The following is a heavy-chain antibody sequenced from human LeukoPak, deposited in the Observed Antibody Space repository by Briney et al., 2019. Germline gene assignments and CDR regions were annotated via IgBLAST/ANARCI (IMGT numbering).Heavy chain of an antibody. J-gene: IGHJ4*02. CDR2: INPNSGGT. CDR1: GYTFTGYY. CDR3: ARDRDYFDY. Sequence: ASVKVSCKASGYTFTGYYMHWVRQAPGQGLEWMGWINPNSGGTNYAQKFQGRVTITADKSTSTAYMELSSLRSEDTAVYYCARDRDYFDYWGQGTLVTVSS. V-gene: IGHV1-2*02.